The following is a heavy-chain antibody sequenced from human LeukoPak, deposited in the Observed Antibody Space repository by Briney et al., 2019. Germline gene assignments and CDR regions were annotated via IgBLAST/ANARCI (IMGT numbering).Heavy chain of an antibody. CDR1: GYTFTDYY. J-gene: IGHJ4*02. D-gene: IGHD2-15*01. V-gene: IGHV1-2*02. CDR3: AGEYCSGGSCRQGFDY. Sequence: ASVKVSCKASGYTFTDYYVHWVRQAPGQGLEWMGWINPNSGDTNHAQNFQGRVTLTRDTSISTAYMELSSLRSDDSAVYYCAGEYCSGGSCRQGFDYWGQGTLVTVSS. CDR2: INPNSGDT.